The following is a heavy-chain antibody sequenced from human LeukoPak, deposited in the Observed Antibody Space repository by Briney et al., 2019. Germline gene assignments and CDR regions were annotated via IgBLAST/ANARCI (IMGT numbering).Heavy chain of an antibody. J-gene: IGHJ6*03. Sequence: GASVKVSCKASGYTFTSYGISWVRQAPGQGLEWMGWISAYNGNTNYAQKLQGRVTMTTDTSTSTAYMELRSLRSDGTAVYYCARDRSYSNYYYYYYMDVWGKGTTVTVSS. D-gene: IGHD4-11*01. V-gene: IGHV1-18*01. CDR2: ISAYNGNT. CDR1: GYTFTSYG. CDR3: ARDRSYSNYYYYYYMDV.